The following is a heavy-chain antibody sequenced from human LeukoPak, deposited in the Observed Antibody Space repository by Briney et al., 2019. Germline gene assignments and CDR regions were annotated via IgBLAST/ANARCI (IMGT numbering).Heavy chain of an antibody. CDR3: VKKGQADDDGKPD. D-gene: IGHD1-1*01. CDR2: INNDGSGT. V-gene: IGHV3-74*01. Sequence: GGSLRLSCAASGFTFSSYWMHWVRQAPGKGPVWVSRINNDGSGTTYADSVKGRFTISRDDAKNTLYLQMNSLRAEDTAVYYCVKKGQADDDGKPDWGQGTLVTVSS. J-gene: IGHJ4*02. CDR1: GFTFSSYW.